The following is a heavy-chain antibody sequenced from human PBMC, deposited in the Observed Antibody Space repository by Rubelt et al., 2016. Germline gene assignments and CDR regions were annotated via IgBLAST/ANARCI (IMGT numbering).Heavy chain of an antibody. D-gene: IGHD2-8*02. Sequence: QGQLVQSGAEVRKPGASVKVSCKASGYTFTDYCIHWVRQAPGQGLEWMGRINPLTGGRNAGQKFQGRVTMTAAASINTAYMELSGLTSDDAAVYYCARARLWFMKPFDSWGQGALVSVSS. CDR2: INPLTGGR. J-gene: IGHJ4*02. CDR1: GYTFTDYC. V-gene: IGHV1-2*06. CDR3: ARARLWFMKPFDS.